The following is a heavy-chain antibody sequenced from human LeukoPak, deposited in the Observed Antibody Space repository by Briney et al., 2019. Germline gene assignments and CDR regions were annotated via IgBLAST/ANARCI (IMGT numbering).Heavy chain of an antibody. J-gene: IGHJ6*03. D-gene: IGHD3-22*01. Sequence: PSQTLSLTCTVSGGSISSGGYYWSWIRQHPGKGLEWIGYIYYSGSTYYNPSLKSRVTISVDTSKNQFSLKLSSVTAADTAVYYCARDSDYYDSSQHYYYYYMDVWGKGTTVTVSS. V-gene: IGHV4-31*03. CDR2: IYYSGST. CDR3: ARDSDYYDSSQHYYYYYMDV. CDR1: GGSISSGGYY.